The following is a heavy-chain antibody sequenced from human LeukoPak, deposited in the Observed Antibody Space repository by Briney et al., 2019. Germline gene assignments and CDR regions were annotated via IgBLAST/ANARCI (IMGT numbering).Heavy chain of an antibody. CDR3: AKGGGYEAQYYYYYLDV. J-gene: IGHJ6*03. Sequence: PGGTLRLSCAASGFTFSNYGMSWVRQAPGKGLDWVSAISGNSGRNGDRTYHADSVKGRFSISRDNSKNTLYLQMNDLRAEDTGVYYCAKGGGYEAQYYYYYLDVWGKGTTVTISS. CDR1: GFTFSNYG. V-gene: IGHV3-23*01. D-gene: IGHD5-12*01. CDR2: ISGNSGRNGDRT.